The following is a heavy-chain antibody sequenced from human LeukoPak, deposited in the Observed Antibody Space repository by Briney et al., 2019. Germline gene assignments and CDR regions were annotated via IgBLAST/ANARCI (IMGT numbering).Heavy chain of an antibody. CDR1: GGSLSGYY. Sequence: SETPSLTCAVYGGSLSGYYWSWIRQPPGKGLEWVGEINHSGSNKYNPSLKSRVTISVDTSKTQFSLKLSSVAAAATAVYYCARVGLYYFDYWGQATLVTVSS. V-gene: IGHV4-34*01. CDR3: ARVGLYYFDY. CDR2: INHSGSN. J-gene: IGHJ4*02. D-gene: IGHD4/OR15-4a*01.